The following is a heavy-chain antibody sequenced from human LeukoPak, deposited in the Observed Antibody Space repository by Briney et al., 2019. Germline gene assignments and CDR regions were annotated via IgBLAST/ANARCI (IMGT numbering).Heavy chain of an antibody. J-gene: IGHJ6*03. V-gene: IGHV4-61*10. Sequence: SQTLSLTCTVSGGSISSGSYYWSWIRQPAGTGLEWIGYIYYSGSTNYNPSLKSRVTISVDTSKNQFSLKLSSVTAADTAVYYCARETSQKGAHYMDVWGKGPRSPSP. CDR3: ARETSQKGAHYMDV. D-gene: IGHD3-16*01. CDR2: IYYSGST. CDR1: GGSISSGSYY.